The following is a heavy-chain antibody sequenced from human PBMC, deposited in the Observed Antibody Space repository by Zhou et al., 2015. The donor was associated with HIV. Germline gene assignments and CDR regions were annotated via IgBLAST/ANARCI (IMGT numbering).Heavy chain of an antibody. CDR3: AXDNDEFSGFHPHFDY. D-gene: IGHD5-12*01. V-gene: IGHV1-46*01. Sequence: QVNLVQSGAEVKKPGASVKLSCKTSGYIFTNYYIYWLRQAPGQALEWMGTVNPRDAKTNYAQRFKGRLSMTRDSSTSTVYMELSSLKSEDTAVYYCAXDNDEFSGFHPHFDYWGHGALVTVSS. J-gene: IGHJ4*01. CDR2: VNPRDAKT. CDR1: GYIFTNYY.